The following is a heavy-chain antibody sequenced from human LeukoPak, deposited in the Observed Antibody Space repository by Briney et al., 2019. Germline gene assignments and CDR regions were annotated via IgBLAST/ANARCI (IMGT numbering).Heavy chain of an antibody. CDR1: GFTFSSYW. D-gene: IGHD1-26*01. J-gene: IGHJ4*02. CDR3: ARAEVGATPPYVDY. CDR2: INSDGGST. V-gene: IGHV3-74*01. Sequence: GGSLRLSCVASGFTFSSYWMHWVRQAPGKGLVWVSRINSDGGSTNYADSVKGRLTIPRDNAKNTLYLQMNSLRAEDTAVYYCARAEVGATPPYVDYWGQGTLVTVSS.